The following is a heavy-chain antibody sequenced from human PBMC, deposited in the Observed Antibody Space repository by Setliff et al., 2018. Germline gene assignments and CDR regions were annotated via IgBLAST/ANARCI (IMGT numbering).Heavy chain of an antibody. CDR1: GYSFSDSA. CDR3: AGQGPIFGSDLIPGFDQ. CDR2: ISVYSGNA. Sequence: GASVKVSCKASGYSFSDSAVNWARQAPGQGLEWGGWISVYSGNAYYAQKLQDRVTMTTDTSTTTAYLELRSLRPDDTAVYYCAGQGPIFGSDLIPGFDQWGQGTMVTVSS. D-gene: IGHD3-3*01. V-gene: IGHV1-18*01. J-gene: IGHJ4*02.